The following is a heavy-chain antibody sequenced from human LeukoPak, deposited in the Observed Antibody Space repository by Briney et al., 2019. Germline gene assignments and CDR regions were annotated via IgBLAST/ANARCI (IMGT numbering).Heavy chain of an antibody. V-gene: IGHV4-59*01. Sequence: SETLSLTCAVYGGSFSGYYWSWIRQPPGKGLEWIGYIYYSGNTNYNPSLKSRVTISVDTSKNQFSLKLSSVTAADAAVYYCARVYYSRSYDYWYFDLWGRGTLVTVSS. CDR3: ARVYYSRSYDYWYFDL. J-gene: IGHJ2*01. D-gene: IGHD6-13*01. CDR1: GGSFSGYY. CDR2: IYYSGNT.